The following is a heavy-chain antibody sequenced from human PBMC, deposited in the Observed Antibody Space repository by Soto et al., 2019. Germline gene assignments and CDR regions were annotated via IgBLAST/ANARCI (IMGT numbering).Heavy chain of an antibody. CDR3: DRIGYQLLGYYGLDV. CDR2: IYYSGTT. CDR1: GGSISSGDYH. D-gene: IGHD2-2*01. J-gene: IGHJ6*02. Sequence: SETLSLTCTVSGGSISSGDYHWSWLRQPPGKGLESIGYIYYSGTTYYNPSLKSRVTISVDTSKNQFSLKLSSVTAADTAVYYCDRIGYQLLGYYGLDVWGQGTTVTVYS. V-gene: IGHV4-30-4*01.